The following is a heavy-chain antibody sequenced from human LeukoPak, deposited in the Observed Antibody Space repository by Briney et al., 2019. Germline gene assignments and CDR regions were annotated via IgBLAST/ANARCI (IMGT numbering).Heavy chain of an antibody. D-gene: IGHD6-6*01. CDR3: ARWGSIAVARFDY. CDR1: YY. Sequence: YYWSXIRQPPGKGLEWIGYIYYTGSTNYNPSLTSRVNISVDTSKNQFSLNLTSVTAADTAVYYCARWGSIAVARFDYWGQGTLVTVSS. J-gene: IGHJ4*02. V-gene: IGHV4-59*01. CDR2: IYYTGST.